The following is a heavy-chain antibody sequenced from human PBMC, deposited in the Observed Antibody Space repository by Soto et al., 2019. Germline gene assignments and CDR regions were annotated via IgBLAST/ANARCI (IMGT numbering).Heavy chain of an antibody. V-gene: IGHV4-31*03. J-gene: IGHJ6*02. Sequence: SETLSLTCTVSGGSISSGGYYWSWIRQHPGKGLEWIGYIYYSGSTYYNPSLKSRVTISVDTSKNQFSLKLSSVTAADTAVYYCARDWTTVTHYYYYGMDVWGQGTTVTVSS. CDR2: IYYSGST. CDR1: GGSISSGGYY. CDR3: ARDWTTVTHYYYYGMDV. D-gene: IGHD4-4*01.